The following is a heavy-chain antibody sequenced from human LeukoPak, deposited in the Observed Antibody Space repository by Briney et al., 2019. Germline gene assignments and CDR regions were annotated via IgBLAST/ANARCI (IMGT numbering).Heavy chain of an antibody. D-gene: IGHD2-2*03. Sequence: SQTLSLTCTVSGDSISNGDYYWSWIRQPPGKGLEWIGYIYYSGSTNYNPSLKSRVTISVDTSKNQFSLKLSSVTAADTAVYYCARDSGYRSSTSCLIYYYYGMDVWGQGTTVTVSS. V-gene: IGHV4-61*08. CDR1: GDSISNGDYY. J-gene: IGHJ6*02. CDR3: ARDSGYRSSTSCLIYYYYGMDV. CDR2: IYYSGST.